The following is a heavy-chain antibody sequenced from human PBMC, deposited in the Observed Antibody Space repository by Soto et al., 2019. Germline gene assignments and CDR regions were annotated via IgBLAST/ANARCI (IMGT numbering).Heavy chain of an antibody. D-gene: IGHD2-15*01. CDR3: ARPGYCSGASCYDYFDN. J-gene: IGHJ4*02. CDR1: GFTFSNYA. Sequence: GGSLRLSCAASGFTFSNYAMHWVRQAPGKGLEWLAIIAYDGSVRYYADSVKGRFTISRDSSKNTVNLQMNSLRTEDTAVYYCARPGYCSGASCYDYFDNWGQGTLVTVSS. CDR2: IAYDGSVR. V-gene: IGHV3-30-3*01.